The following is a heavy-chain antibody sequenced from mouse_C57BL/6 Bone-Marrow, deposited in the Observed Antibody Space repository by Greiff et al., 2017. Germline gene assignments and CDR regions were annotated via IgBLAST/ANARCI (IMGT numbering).Heavy chain of an antibody. Sequence: EVHLVESGGGLVQPGGSLKLSCAASGFTFSDYGMAWVRQAPRKGPEWVAFISNLAYSIYYADTVTGRFTISRENAKNTLHLEMSSLRSEDTAMYYCARYDYDGDAMDYWGQGTSVTVSS. CDR1: GFTFSDYG. D-gene: IGHD2-4*01. CDR3: ARYDYDGDAMDY. J-gene: IGHJ4*01. V-gene: IGHV5-15*01. CDR2: ISNLAYSI.